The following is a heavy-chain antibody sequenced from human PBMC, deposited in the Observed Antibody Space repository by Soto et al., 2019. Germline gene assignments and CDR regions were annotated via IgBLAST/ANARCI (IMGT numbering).Heavy chain of an antibody. CDR2: IYFSGSP. D-gene: IGHD2-15*01. V-gene: IGHV4-39*01. CDR1: GGSISSTAPY. Sequence: KPSETLSLPYTVSGGSISSTAPYGGAVRQPPGKGLEGLWSIYFSGSPFNNPAITSRATISVDTSRNQFSLRLTSVTAADTAVYYCARLVFHCLRGSCDDYSFYGLDVWGQGTTVTVSS. J-gene: IGHJ6*02. CDR3: ARLVFHCLRGSCDDYSFYGLDV.